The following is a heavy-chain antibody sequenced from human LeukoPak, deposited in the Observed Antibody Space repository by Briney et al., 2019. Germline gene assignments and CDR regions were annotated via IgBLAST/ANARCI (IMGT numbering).Heavy chain of an antibody. D-gene: IGHD2-2*01. Sequence: GGSLRLSCAASGFTFSNAWMSWVRQAPGKGLDCVGRIKSKTDGGTTDYAAPVKGRFTISRDDSKNTLYLQMNSLKTEDTAVYYCTTVLILGYCSSTSCRFDPWGQGTLVTVSS. J-gene: IGHJ5*02. CDR3: TTVLILGYCSSTSCRFDP. V-gene: IGHV3-15*01. CDR2: IKSKTDGGTT. CDR1: GFTFSNAW.